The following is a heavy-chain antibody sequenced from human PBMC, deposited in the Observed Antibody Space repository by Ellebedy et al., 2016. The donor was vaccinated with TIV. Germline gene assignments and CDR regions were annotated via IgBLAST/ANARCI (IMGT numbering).Heavy chain of an antibody. V-gene: IGHV3-30*02. CDR2: IRSDRNNK. CDR3: AKVKSHDYDSSGYYSPFDY. Sequence: PGGSLRLSCEASGFTFSNYGMHWVRQAPGKGLEWVAFIRSDRNNKYRADSVRGRFTISRDNAKSMLYLQMNSLRPEDTAVYYCAKVKSHDYDSSGYYSPFDYWGQGTLVTVSS. J-gene: IGHJ4*02. CDR1: GFTFSNYG. D-gene: IGHD3-22*01.